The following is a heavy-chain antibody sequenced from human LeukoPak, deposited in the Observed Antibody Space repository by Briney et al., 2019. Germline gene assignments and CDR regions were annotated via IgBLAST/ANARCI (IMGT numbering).Heavy chain of an antibody. V-gene: IGHV1-3*01. Sequence: ASVKVSCKASGNTFTTYAIHCVRQAPGQRPDWMGRINGGNANTKYSQKFQGRVTITRDTSANTAYMELSSLISEDTGIYYCATGLITMLRGATDYWGQGTLVTVSS. CDR3: ATGLITMLRGATDY. J-gene: IGHJ4*02. CDR1: GNTFTTYA. CDR2: INGGNANT. D-gene: IGHD3-10*01.